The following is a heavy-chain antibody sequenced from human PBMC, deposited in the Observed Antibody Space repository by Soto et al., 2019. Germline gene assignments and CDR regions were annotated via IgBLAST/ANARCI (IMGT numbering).Heavy chain of an antibody. CDR1: GFTFSDYY. CDR2: ISSSSSYT. D-gene: IGHD5-12*01. Sequence: GGSLRLSCAASGFTFSDYYMSWIRQAPGKGLEWVSYISSSSSYTNYADSVKGRFTISRDNAKNSLYLQMNSLRAEDTAVYYCARDTGYSGYDLISYYYYGMDVWGQGTTVTVSS. V-gene: IGHV3-11*06. J-gene: IGHJ6*02. CDR3: ARDTGYSGYDLISYYYYGMDV.